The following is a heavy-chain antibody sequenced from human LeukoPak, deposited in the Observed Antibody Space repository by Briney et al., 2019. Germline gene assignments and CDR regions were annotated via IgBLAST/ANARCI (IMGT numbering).Heavy chain of an antibody. J-gene: IGHJ4*02. CDR3: ARVYGSPGEIFGVVIDPPTDY. Sequence: EASVKVSCKASGYTFTSYYMHWVRQAPGQGLEWMGIINPSGGSTSYAQKFQGRVTMTRDTSTSTVYMELSSLRSEDTAVYYCARVYGSPGEIFGVVIDPPTDYWGQGTLVTVSS. V-gene: IGHV1-46*01. CDR1: GYTFTSYY. D-gene: IGHD3-3*01. CDR2: INPSGGST.